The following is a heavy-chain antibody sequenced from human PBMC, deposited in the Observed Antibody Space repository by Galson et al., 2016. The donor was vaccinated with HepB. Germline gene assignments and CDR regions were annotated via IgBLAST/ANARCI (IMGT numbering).Heavy chain of an antibody. CDR3: ARRGTNYDVLTDTHYYYYGFDF. Sequence: SLRLSCAASGFAFSGYWMHWVRQVPGKGLLWVSDINKDGSDTKYADSVKGRFSISRDNAKNTLYLQMQSLRAEDTAIYYCARRGTNYDVLTDTHYYYYGFDFWGQGTTVTVSS. CDR2: INKDGSDT. CDR1: GFAFSGYW. D-gene: IGHD3-9*01. J-gene: IGHJ6*02. V-gene: IGHV3-74*03.